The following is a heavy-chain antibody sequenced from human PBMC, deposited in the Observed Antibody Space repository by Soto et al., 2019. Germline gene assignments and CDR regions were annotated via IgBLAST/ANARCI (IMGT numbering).Heavy chain of an antibody. D-gene: IGHD3-3*01. CDR3: AREGGGTYDFWSGHYYYGMDV. CDR2: IYYSGSI. Sequence: ASETLSLTCAVSGGSSISYYWSWIRQPPGKGLEWIGYIYYSGSINYNPSLKSRVTISVDTSKNQFSLKLSSVTAADTAVYYCAREGGGTYDFWSGHYYYGMDVWGQGTTVTVPS. V-gene: IGHV4-59*01. CDR1: GGSSISYY. J-gene: IGHJ6*02.